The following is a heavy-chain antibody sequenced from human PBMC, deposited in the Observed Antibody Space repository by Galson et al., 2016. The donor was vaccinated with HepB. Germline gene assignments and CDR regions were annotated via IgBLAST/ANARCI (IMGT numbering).Heavy chain of an antibody. CDR2: ISASGTDT. J-gene: IGHJ4*02. CDR1: GFTFGNYP. Sequence: SLRLSCAASGFTFGNYPMMWVRQTSEKGLEWLSRISASGTDTHLADSVKGRFTTSRDNSKNTLYLQLNSLRAEDTATYFCARRGADGGYDYWGQGSLVTVSS. V-gene: IGHV3-23*01. CDR3: ARRGADGGYDY. D-gene: IGHD4-23*01.